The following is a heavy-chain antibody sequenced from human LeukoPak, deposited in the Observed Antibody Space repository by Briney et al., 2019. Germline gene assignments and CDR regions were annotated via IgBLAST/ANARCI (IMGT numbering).Heavy chain of an antibody. V-gene: IGHV1-18*01. Sequence: ASVKVSCKASGYTFTSYGISWVRQAPGQGLEWMGWISAYNGNTNYAQKLQGRVTMTTDTSTSTAYMELRSLRSDDTAVYYCARGGDFVPTVTNFDYWGQGTLVTVSS. CDR2: ISAYNGNT. J-gene: IGHJ4*02. CDR3: ARGGDFVPTVTNFDY. CDR1: GYTFTSYG. D-gene: IGHD4-17*01.